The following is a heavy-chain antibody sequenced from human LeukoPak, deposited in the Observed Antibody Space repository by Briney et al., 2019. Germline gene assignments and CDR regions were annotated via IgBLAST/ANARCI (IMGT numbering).Heavy chain of an antibody. CDR3: ARTGGSSSWYIRDFDY. V-gene: IGHV1-46*01. CDR2: INPSGGST. J-gene: IGHJ4*02. D-gene: IGHD6-13*01. Sequence: ASVKVSCKASGYTFTGYYMHWVRQAPGQGLEWVGIINPSGGSTSYAQKFQGRVTMTRDTSTSTVYMELSSLRSEDTAVYYCARTGGSSSWYIRDFDYWGQGTLVTVSS. CDR1: GYTFTGYY.